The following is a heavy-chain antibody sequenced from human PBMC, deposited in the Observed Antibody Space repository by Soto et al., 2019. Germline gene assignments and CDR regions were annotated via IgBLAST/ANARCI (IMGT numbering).Heavy chain of an antibody. J-gene: IGHJ6*02. CDR1: GGSISSYY. CDR3: ARAPEYYDILTGYTHPYYYGMDV. D-gene: IGHD3-9*01. V-gene: IGHV4-59*01. Sequence: SETLSLTCTVSGGSISSYYWSWIRQPPGKGLEWIGYIYYSGSTNYNPSLKSRVTISVDTSKNQFSLKLSSVTAADTAVYYCARAPEYYDILTGYTHPYYYGMDVWGQGTTVTVSS. CDR2: IYYSGST.